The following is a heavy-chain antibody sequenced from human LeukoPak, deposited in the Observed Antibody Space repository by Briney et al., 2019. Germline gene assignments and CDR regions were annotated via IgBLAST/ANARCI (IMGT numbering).Heavy chain of an antibody. J-gene: IGHJ2*01. CDR1: GYTFTSYY. CDR3: ARDLSLGWYFDL. V-gene: IGHV1-46*01. Sequence: ASVKVSCKASGYTFTSYYMHWVRQTPGQGLEWMGIINPSGGSTSYAQKFQGRVTMTRDTSTSTVYMELSSLRSEDTAVYYCARDLSLGWYFDLWGRGTLVTVSS. CDR2: INPSGGST.